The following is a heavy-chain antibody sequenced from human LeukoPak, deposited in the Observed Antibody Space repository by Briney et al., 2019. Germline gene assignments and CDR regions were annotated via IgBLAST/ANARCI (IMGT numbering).Heavy chain of an antibody. CDR1: GGTFSSYA. CDR3: ARSKDIVVVPAALYAGQYYHGMDV. CDR2: ISAYNGNT. V-gene: IGHV1-18*01. Sequence: ASVKVSCKASGGTFSSYAISWVRQAPGQGLEWMGWISAYNGNTNYAQKLQGRVTMTTDTSTSTAYMELRSLRSDDTAVYYCARSKDIVVVPAALYAGQYYHGMDVWGQGTTVTVSS. D-gene: IGHD2-2*01. J-gene: IGHJ6*02.